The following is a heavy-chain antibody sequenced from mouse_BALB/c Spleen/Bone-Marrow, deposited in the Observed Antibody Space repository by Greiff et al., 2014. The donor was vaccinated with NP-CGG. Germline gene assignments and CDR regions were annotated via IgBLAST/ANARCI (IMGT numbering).Heavy chain of an antibody. Sequence: VQLQQSGAELVKPGASVKLSCTASGFNIKDTYMHWVKQRPEQGLEWIGRIDPAXGNTKYDPKFPGKATITAXXXSXTXYLQLSSLTSEDTAVYYCASSAYSWGQGTLVTVSA. J-gene: IGHJ3*01. D-gene: IGHD2-10*01. CDR3: ASSAYS. V-gene: IGHV14-3*02. CDR1: GFNIKDTY. CDR2: IDPAXGNT.